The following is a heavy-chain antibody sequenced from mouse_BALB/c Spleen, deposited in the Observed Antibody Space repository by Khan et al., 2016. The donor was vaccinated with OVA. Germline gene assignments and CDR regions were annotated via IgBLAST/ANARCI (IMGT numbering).Heavy chain of an antibody. J-gene: IGHJ3*01. V-gene: IGHV3-8*02. CDR2: IIYTGYT. D-gene: IGHD2-14*01. CDR1: GDSITTGY. Sequence: EVQLVESGPSLVKPSQTLSLTCSVTGDSITTGYWNWIRKFPGNKLEYMGYIIYTGYTYYNPSLKSRISITRHTSNNQYYLQLNSVTDEDTATYYCARSTYRYALVYWGQGTLVTVSA. CDR3: ARSTYRYALVY.